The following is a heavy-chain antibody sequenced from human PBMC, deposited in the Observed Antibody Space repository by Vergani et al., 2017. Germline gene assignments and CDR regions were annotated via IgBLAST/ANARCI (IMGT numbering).Heavy chain of an antibody. CDR3: ARGIMTAVGTRLSYFDY. CDR1: GYTFTTFA. D-gene: IGHD6-13*01. Sequence: QVQLVQSGAEVKKPGASVKVSCKASGYTFTTFAVHWVRQAPGQRLEGMAWINPGNGNIKYSQKFQGRVTITRDTSASTAYMELSSLRSEDTAVYYCARGIMTAVGTRLSYFDYWGQGTLVTVSS. V-gene: IGHV1-3*01. CDR2: INPGNGNI. J-gene: IGHJ4*02.